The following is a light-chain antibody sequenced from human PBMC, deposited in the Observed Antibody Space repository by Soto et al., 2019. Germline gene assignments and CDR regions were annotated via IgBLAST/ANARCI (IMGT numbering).Light chain of an antibody. CDR2: DAS. CDR3: HQYNSY. V-gene: IGKV1-5*01. J-gene: IGKJ2*01. CDR1: QSISSW. Sequence: DIPMTQSPSTLSASVGDRVTITCRASQSISSWLAWYQQKPGKAPKLLIYDASSLESGVPSRFSGSGSGTEFTLTISSLQPDDFATYYCHQYNSYFGQGTKLEIK.